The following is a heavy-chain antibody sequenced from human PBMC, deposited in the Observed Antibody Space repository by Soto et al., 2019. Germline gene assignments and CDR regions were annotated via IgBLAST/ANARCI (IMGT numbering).Heavy chain of an antibody. D-gene: IGHD2-21*01. J-gene: IGHJ4*02. Sequence: GGSLRLSCAASGFPFTNYWMNWVRQTPGKGLMWVSRISPDGSDVGYADSVEGRFTVSRDNAKNTLYLQMHSLRAEDTAMYYCACWGHIVTVAPSDFDRWGQGNLVTVSS. CDR2: ISPDGSDV. CDR3: ACWGHIVTVAPSDFDR. CDR1: GFPFTNYW. V-gene: IGHV3-74*01.